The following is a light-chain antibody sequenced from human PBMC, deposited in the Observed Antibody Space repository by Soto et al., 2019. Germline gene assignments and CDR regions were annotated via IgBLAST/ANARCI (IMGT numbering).Light chain of an antibody. J-gene: IGKJ1*01. Sequence: EIVLTQSPGTLSLSPGERDTLSCRASQSVSSSYLAWYQQKPGQAPRLLIYGASSRATGIPDRFSGSGSGTDVTLTISRLEPEDFAVYYCQQYDSSPVTFGQGTKVELK. CDR3: QQYDSSPVT. CDR2: GAS. CDR1: QSVSSSY. V-gene: IGKV3-20*01.